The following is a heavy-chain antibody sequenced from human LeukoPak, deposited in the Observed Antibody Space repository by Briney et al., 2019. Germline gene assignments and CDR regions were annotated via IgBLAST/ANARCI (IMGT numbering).Heavy chain of an antibody. CDR3: AREDYGGNSD. CDR2: IYYSGST. J-gene: IGHJ4*02. D-gene: IGHD4-23*01. CDR1: GGSISSGGYY. V-gene: IGHV4-31*11. Sequence: SGTLSLTCAISGGSISSGGYYWSWIRQHPGKGLEWIGYIYYSGSTYYNPSLKSRVTISVDTSKNQFSLKLSSVTAADTAVYYCAREDYGGNSDWGQGTLVTVSS.